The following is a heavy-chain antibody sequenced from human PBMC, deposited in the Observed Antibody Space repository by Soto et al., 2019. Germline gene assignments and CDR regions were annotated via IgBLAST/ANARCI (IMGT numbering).Heavy chain of an antibody. J-gene: IGHJ6*02. Sequence: QVQLVQTGAEVKKPGSSVKGSCKASGGTFSSYAISWVRHAPGQGLGWMGGIIPIFGTANYAQKFQGSVTITADESTSTAYIELSSLRPEDTAVYYCARDDIVVVAAADYGMDVWGQGTTVTVSS. CDR2: IIPIFGTA. CDR3: ARDDIVVVAAADYGMDV. D-gene: IGHD2-2*01. V-gene: IGHV1-69*01. CDR1: GGTFSSYA.